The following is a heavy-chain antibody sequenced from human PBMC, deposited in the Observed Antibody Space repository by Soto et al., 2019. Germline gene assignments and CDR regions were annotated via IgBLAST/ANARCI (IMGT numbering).Heavy chain of an antibody. Sequence: QVQLVQSGAEVRKPGASVKVSCEASGYTFTSYDIYWVRQATGQGLEWMGWMNPNTGNSGYAQKFQGRFTKTSDTSISTAHMELSSLRSEDTAVYYCARRAETNGWNGFGADKYYFDFWGQGTLVTVSS. CDR2: MNPNTGNS. CDR1: GYTFTSYD. D-gene: IGHD1-1*01. CDR3: ARRAETNGWNGFGADKYYFDF. V-gene: IGHV1-8*01. J-gene: IGHJ4*02.